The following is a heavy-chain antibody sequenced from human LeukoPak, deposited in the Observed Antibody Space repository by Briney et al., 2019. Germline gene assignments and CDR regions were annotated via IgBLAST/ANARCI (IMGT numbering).Heavy chain of an antibody. CDR3: ARGGSGSYFSWLDP. D-gene: IGHD3-10*01. Sequence: ASVKVSCKASGYTFTGYYIHWVRQAPGQGLECVGWINPNSGGTNYAQKFQGRVTMTRDTSISTAYMELCRLRSDDTAVYYCARGGSGSYFSWLDPWGQGTPVTVSS. CDR2: INPNSGGT. CDR1: GYTFTGYY. V-gene: IGHV1-2*02. J-gene: IGHJ5*02.